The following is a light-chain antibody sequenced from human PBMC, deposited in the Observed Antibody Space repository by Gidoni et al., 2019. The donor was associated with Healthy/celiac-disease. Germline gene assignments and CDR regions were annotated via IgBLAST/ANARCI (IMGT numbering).Light chain of an antibody. CDR1: SSDVGGYNY. CDR3: SSYAGSNIVV. J-gene: IGLJ2*01. Sequence: QSALTHPPSASGSPGQPVTISCTGTSSDVGGYNYVSWYQQHPGKAPKLMIYEVSKRPSGVPDRFSGSKSGNTASLTVSGLQAEDEADYYCSSYAGSNIVVFGGGTKLTVL. V-gene: IGLV2-8*01. CDR2: EVS.